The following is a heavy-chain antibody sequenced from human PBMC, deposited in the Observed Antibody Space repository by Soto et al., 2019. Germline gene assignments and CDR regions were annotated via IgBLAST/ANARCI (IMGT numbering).Heavy chain of an antibody. D-gene: IGHD6-19*01. J-gene: IGHJ5*02. CDR2: INPTTGAT. CDR3: AKGDSSWVSWFDP. V-gene: IGHV1-2*02. CDR1: GYTFTAQY. Sequence: SVKVSCKASGYTFTAQYLHWVRKAPGEGLEWMGWINPTTGATRYAQKFQGRVTMTRDTSMGTAYLEVRSLRPDDTAVYYCAKGDSSWVSWFDPWGQGTLVTVSS.